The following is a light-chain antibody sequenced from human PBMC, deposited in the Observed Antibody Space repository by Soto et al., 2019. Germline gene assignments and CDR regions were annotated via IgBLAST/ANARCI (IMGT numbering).Light chain of an antibody. Sequence: QSLLHSNGYNYLDWYLQKPGQSPQLLIYLGSNRASGVPDRFSGSGSGTDFTLKISRVEAEDVGVYYCMQALQTPPTFGQGTRLEIK. CDR1: QSLLHSNGYNY. CDR3: MQALQTPPT. CDR2: LGS. V-gene: IGKV2-28*01. J-gene: IGKJ5*01.